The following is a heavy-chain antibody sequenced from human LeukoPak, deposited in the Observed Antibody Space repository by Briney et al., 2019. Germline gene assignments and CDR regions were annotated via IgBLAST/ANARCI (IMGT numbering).Heavy chain of an antibody. D-gene: IGHD3-16*01. Sequence: SETLSLTCTVSGGSISSSSYYWGWIRQPPGKGLEWIGSIYYSGSTYYNPSLQSRVIISVDTSKNQFSLNLSPVLAADTAVYYCAKIPQAATYTVPNFDFWGQGTLVTVSS. CDR1: GGSISSSSYY. V-gene: IGHV4-39*07. CDR3: AKIPQAATYTVPNFDF. J-gene: IGHJ4*02. CDR2: IYYSGST.